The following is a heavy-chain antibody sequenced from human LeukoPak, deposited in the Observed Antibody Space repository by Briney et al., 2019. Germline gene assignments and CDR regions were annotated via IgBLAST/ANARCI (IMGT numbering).Heavy chain of an antibody. Sequence: PSETLSLTCTVSGGSISSYYWSWIRQPPGKGLEWIGYIYYSGSTHYNPSLKSRVTISVDTSKNQFSLKLSSVTAADTAVYFCARDGDMATIENYFDYWGQGTLVTVSS. V-gene: IGHV4-59*12. CDR2: IYYSGST. D-gene: IGHD5-24*01. CDR1: GGSISSYY. CDR3: ARDGDMATIENYFDY. J-gene: IGHJ4*02.